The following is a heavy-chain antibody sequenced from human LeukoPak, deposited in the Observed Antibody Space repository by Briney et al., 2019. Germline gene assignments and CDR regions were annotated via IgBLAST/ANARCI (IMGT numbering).Heavy chain of an antibody. D-gene: IGHD3-16*02. CDR2: IYTSGST. CDR1: GGSISSYY. J-gene: IGHJ6*03. V-gene: IGHV4-4*07. CDR3: ARLGGYQVGHYYYYMDV. Sequence: SETLSLTCTVSGGSISSYYWSWIRQPAGKGLEWIGRIYTSGSTNYNPSLKSRVTISVDTSKSQFSLKLSSVTAADTAVYYCARLGGYQVGHYYYYMDVWGKGTTVTVSS.